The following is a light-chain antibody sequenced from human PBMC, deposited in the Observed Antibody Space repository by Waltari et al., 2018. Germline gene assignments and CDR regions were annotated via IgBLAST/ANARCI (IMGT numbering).Light chain of an antibody. J-gene: IGLJ1*01. Sequence: QSALTQPASVSGSPGPSITISCTGTSSDVGGYNYVSWYQQHPGKAPKLMIYDVVNRPSGISNRFSGSKSGNTASLTISGLQAEDEGDYYCSSYTSTSTYVFGTGTKVTVL. CDR2: DVV. CDR3: SSYTSTSTYV. CDR1: SSDVGGYNY. V-gene: IGLV2-14*01.